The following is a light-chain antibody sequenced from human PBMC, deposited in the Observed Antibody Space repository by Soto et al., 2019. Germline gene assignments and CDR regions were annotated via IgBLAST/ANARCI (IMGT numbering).Light chain of an antibody. V-gene: IGLV2-14*01. Sequence: QSVLTQPASMSGSPGQSITISCTGTSSDVGGYDYVSWYQQHPGKAPKVMIYEVTIRPSGVSNRFSGSKSGNTASLTISGLQAEDEADYYCSSYTNSDTLVFGTGTKLTVL. CDR3: SSYTNSDTLV. J-gene: IGLJ1*01. CDR1: SSDVGGYDY. CDR2: EVT.